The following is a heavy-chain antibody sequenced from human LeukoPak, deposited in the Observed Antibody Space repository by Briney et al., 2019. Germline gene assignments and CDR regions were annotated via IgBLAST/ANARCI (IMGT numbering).Heavy chain of an antibody. V-gene: IGHV4-34*01. Sequence: SETLSPTCAVYGGSFSGYYWSWIRQPPGKGLEWIGEINHSGSTNYNPSLKSRVTISVDTSKNQFSLKLSSVTAADTAVYYCARGKSGYDFYYYYYMDVWGKGTTVTVSS. J-gene: IGHJ6*03. D-gene: IGHD5-12*01. CDR1: GGSFSGYY. CDR3: ARGKSGYDFYYYYYMDV. CDR2: INHSGST.